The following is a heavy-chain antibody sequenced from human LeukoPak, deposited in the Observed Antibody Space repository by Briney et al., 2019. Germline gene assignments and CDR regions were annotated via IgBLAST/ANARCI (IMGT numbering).Heavy chain of an antibody. V-gene: IGHV3-23*01. CDR1: GFNLSSYS. D-gene: IGHD6-6*01. Sequence: GGSLRLSCAASGFNLSSYSMSWVRQAPGNGLEWVSSISGSVGSTYYADSVKGRFTISRDNSKNTQYLQMNSLRAEDTAVYYCAKVEYSSNIPQHWGQGTLVTVSS. J-gene: IGHJ1*01. CDR3: AKVEYSSNIPQH. CDR2: ISGSVGST.